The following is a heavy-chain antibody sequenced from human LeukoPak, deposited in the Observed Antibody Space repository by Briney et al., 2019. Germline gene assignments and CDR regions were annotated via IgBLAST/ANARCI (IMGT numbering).Heavy chain of an antibody. V-gene: IGHV1-2*02. CDR2: INPNSGGT. CDR1: GYTFTGYY. CDR3: ARRGIDGYYYYMDV. D-gene: IGHD3-16*02. J-gene: IGHJ6*03. Sequence: ASVKVSCKASGYTFTGYYMHWVRQAPGQGLEWMGWINPNSGGTNYAQKFQGRVTMTRDTSISTAYMELSRLRSDDTAVYYCARRGIDGYYYYMDVWGKGTTVTISS.